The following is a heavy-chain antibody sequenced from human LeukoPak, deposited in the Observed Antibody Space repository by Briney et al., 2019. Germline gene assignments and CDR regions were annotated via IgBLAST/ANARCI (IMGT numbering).Heavy chain of an antibody. CDR2: IKQDGTEK. D-gene: IGHD3-10*01. J-gene: IGHJ5*02. V-gene: IGHV3-7*01. CDR1: GFTFTTYW. CDR3: ARGASGIGGIRFDP. Sequence: PGESLRLSCAASGFTFTTYWMSWVRQAPGKGLEWVANIKQDGTEKYYVDSVKGRFTISRDNAKNSLYLQMNSLRAEDTAVYYCARGASGIGGIRFDPWGQGTLVTVSS.